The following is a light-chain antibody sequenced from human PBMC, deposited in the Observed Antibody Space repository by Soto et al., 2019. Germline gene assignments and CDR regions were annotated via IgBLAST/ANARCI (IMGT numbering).Light chain of an antibody. CDR1: QSISNY. V-gene: IGKV1-39*01. CDR2: GAS. Sequence: DIQMTKTPSSLSSSLGDIVTIACRASQSISNYLNWYQQKPGKAPNLLIFGASTLQSGVPSRFSGSGSGTDFTLTISSLQPEDFATYYCLQSYRTPLTFGGGTKVDIK. J-gene: IGKJ4*01. CDR3: LQSYRTPLT.